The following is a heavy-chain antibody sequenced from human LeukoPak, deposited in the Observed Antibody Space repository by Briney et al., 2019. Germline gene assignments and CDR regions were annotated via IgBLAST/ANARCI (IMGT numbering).Heavy chain of an antibody. CDR3: ATSQDGGKPHYFDY. J-gene: IGHJ4*02. CDR1: GGSISSCY. Sequence: SETLSLTCTVSGGSISSCYWSWIRQPPGKGLEWIGYIYYSGSTNYNPSLKSRVTISVDTSKNQFSLKLSSVTAADTAVYYCATSQDGGKPHYFDYWGQGTLVTVSS. V-gene: IGHV4-59*01. D-gene: IGHD4-23*01. CDR2: IYYSGST.